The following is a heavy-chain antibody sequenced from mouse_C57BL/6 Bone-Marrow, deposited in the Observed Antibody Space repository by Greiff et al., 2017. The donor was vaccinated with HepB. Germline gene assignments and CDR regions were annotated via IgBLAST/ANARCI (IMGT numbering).Heavy chain of an antibody. D-gene: IGHD2-3*01. CDR2: IDPENGDT. V-gene: IGHV14-4*01. J-gene: IGHJ3*01. CDR1: GFNIKDDY. Sequence: EVQLQQSGAELVRPGASVKLSCTASGFNIKDDYMHWVKQRPEQGLEWIGWIDPENGDTEYASKFQGKATITADTSSNTAYLQLSSLTSEDTAVYYCTPIYDGYYGAYWAQGTLVTVSA. CDR3: TPIYDGYYGAY.